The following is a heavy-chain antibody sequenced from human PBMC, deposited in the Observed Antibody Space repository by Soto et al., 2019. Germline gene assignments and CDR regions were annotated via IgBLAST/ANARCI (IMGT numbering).Heavy chain of an antibody. D-gene: IGHD6-19*01. CDR2: IWYHGSNK. Sequence: QVQLVESGGGVAQPGRSLRLSSAASGFTFSSYGMHWVRQAPGKGLEWVAVIWYHGSNKYYADSVKGRFTISRDNSKNTLYLQMNSLRAEDTAVYYCARDRDPGQWLTTNYFDYWGQGTLVTVSS. J-gene: IGHJ4*02. CDR3: ARDRDPGQWLTTNYFDY. V-gene: IGHV3-33*01. CDR1: GFTFSSYG.